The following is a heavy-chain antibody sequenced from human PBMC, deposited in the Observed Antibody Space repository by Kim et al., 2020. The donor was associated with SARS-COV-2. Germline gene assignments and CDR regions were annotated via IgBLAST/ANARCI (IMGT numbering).Heavy chain of an antibody. CDR3: ARGPLTIFGVDFDY. D-gene: IGHD3-3*01. J-gene: IGHJ4*02. V-gene: IGHV1-2*02. Sequence: APKVQGRVTMTRDTSISTAYMELSRLRSDDTAVYYCARGPLTIFGVDFDYWGQGTLVTVSS.